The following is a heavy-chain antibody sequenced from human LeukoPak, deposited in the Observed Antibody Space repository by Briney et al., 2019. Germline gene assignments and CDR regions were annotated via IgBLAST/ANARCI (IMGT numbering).Heavy chain of an antibody. V-gene: IGHV3-30*18. CDR3: AKDGTRMTHYYYYDGMDV. Sequence: GGSLRLSCAASGFTFSSYGMHWVRQAPGKGLEWVALISYDGSQKYHADSVKGRFTISRDNSKNALYLQMDSLRAEDTPVYYCAKDGTRMTHYYYYDGMDVWGQGTTVTVSS. J-gene: IGHJ6*02. CDR2: ISYDGSQK. CDR1: GFTFSSYG. D-gene: IGHD4-17*01.